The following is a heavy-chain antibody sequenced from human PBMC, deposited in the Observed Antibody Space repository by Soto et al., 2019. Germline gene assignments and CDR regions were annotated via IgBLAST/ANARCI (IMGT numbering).Heavy chain of an antibody. D-gene: IGHD3-22*01. CDR3: ARGLISGYYLYDAFDI. V-gene: IGHV4-59*01. J-gene: IGHJ3*02. Sequence: QVQLQESGPGLVKPSETLSLICTVSGGSISSYYWSWIRQPPGKGLEWIGYIYYSGSTNYNPSLMSRVTISVDTSKNQFSLKLSSVTAADTAVYYCARGLISGYYLYDAFDIWGQGTMVTVSS. CDR2: IYYSGST. CDR1: GGSISSYY.